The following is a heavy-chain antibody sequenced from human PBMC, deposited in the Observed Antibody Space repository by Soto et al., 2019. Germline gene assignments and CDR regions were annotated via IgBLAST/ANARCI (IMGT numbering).Heavy chain of an antibody. J-gene: IGHJ6*02. CDR2: INAGNGNT. Sequence: QVQLVQSGAEVKKPGASVKVSCKASGYTFTSYAMHWVRQAPGQRLEWMGWINAGNGNTKYSQKFQGRVTITRDTSASTAYMELSSLSSEDTGVYYCARARTTIFGVGIIHYGMDVGGQGTTVTVSS. V-gene: IGHV1-3*01. CDR3: ARARTTIFGVGIIHYGMDV. CDR1: GYTFTSYA. D-gene: IGHD3-3*01.